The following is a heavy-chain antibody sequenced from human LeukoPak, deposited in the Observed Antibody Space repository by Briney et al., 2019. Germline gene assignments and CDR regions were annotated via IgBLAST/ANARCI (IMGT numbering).Heavy chain of an antibody. CDR1: GYSFTTYA. CDR3: AREAPSSTWSFDN. V-gene: IGHV1-3*01. Sequence: ASVKVSCKASGYSFTTYALHWVRQAPGQRPEWMGWITPGNGNTKYSQKFQGRVAITRDTTASTASMELSSLRSEDTAVYYCAREAPSSTWSFDNWGQGTLVTVSS. D-gene: IGHD6-13*01. CDR2: ITPGNGNT. J-gene: IGHJ4*02.